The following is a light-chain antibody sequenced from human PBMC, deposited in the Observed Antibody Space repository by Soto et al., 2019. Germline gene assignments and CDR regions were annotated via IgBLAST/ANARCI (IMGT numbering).Light chain of an antibody. CDR1: SSNIGAGYD. Sequence: QSVLTQPPSVSGAPGQRVTISCTGSSSNIGAGYDVHWYQQLPGTAPKLLIYGNSNRPSGVPDRFSGSKSGTSASLAITGLQAGYEADYYCQSYDSSLSGYVVFGGGTKVTVL. J-gene: IGLJ2*01. V-gene: IGLV1-40*01. CDR2: GNS. CDR3: QSYDSSLSGYVV.